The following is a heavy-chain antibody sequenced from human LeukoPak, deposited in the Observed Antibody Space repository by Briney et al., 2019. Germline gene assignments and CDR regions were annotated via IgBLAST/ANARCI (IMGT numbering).Heavy chain of an antibody. CDR2: ISSSGSTI. D-gene: IGHD3-3*01. CDR3: ARDYDFWSGPIAY. V-gene: IGHV3-48*03. J-gene: IGHJ4*02. Sequence: GGSLRLSCAASGFTFSSYEMNWVRQAPGKGLEWVSYISSSGSTIYYADSVKGRFTISRDNAKNSLYLQMNSLRAEDTAVYYCARDYDFWSGPIAYWGQGTLVTVSS. CDR1: GFTFSSYE.